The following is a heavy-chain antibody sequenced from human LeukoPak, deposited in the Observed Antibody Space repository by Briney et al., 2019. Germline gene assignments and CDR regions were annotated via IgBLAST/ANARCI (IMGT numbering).Heavy chain of an antibody. D-gene: IGHD2-15*01. Sequence: SETLSLTCTVSGGSISSGGYYWSWIRQHPGKGLEWIGYIYCSGSTYYNPSLKSRVTISVDTSKNQFSLKLSSVTAADTAVYYCAGSATPTRRFDYWGQGTLVTVSS. V-gene: IGHV4-31*03. CDR2: IYCSGST. J-gene: IGHJ4*02. CDR1: GGSISSGGYY. CDR3: AGSATPTRRFDY.